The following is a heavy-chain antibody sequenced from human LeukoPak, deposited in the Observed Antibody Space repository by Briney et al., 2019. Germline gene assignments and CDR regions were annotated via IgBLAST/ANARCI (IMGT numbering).Heavy chain of an antibody. V-gene: IGHV3-7*01. CDR1: GFTFDNYA. CDR2: IKQDGSEK. CDR3: ARDPGRY. D-gene: IGHD7-27*01. Sequence: PGGSLRLSCAASGFTFDNYAMTWVRQPPGKGLEWVANIKQDGSEKYYVDSVKGRFTISRDNAKNSLYLQMNSLRAEDTAVYYCARDPGRYWGQGTLVTVSS. J-gene: IGHJ4*02.